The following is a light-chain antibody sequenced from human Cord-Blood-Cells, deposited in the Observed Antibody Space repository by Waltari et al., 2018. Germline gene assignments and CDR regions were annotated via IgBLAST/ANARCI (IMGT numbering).Light chain of an antibody. CDR3: MQALQTPFT. V-gene: IGKV2-28*01. Sequence: DIVMTQSPLYLPVTPGVPASISCSSSQSLLHSNGYNYLDWYLQKQGQSPQLMIYLGSNRASGVPDRFSGSGSGTDFTLKISRVEAEDVGVYYCMQALQTPFTFGPGTKVDIK. J-gene: IGKJ3*01. CDR2: LGS. CDR1: QSLLHSNGYNY.